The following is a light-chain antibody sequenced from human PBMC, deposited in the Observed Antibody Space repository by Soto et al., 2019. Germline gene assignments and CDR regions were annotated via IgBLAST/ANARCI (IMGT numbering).Light chain of an antibody. V-gene: IGKV3-20*01. CDR1: QTISSSF. J-gene: IGKJ3*01. Sequence: EIVLTQSPGTLSLSPGERATLSCRASQTISSSFLAWYQQKPGQAPRLLVYRASRRAPGIPDRFSGSGSWTEFTLNISRLEPEDFAVYYCHQFGSSPLDTFGPGTKVEIK. CDR2: RAS. CDR3: HQFGSSPLDT.